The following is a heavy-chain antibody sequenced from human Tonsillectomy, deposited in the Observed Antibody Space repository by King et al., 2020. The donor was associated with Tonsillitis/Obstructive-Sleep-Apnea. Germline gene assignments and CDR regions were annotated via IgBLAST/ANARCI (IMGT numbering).Heavy chain of an antibody. J-gene: IGHJ3*02. CDR2: IKKDGSTK. CDR1: GFTFTNYW. V-gene: IGHV3-7*04. Sequence: VQLVESGGGLVQPGGSLRLSCAAAGFTFTNYWMTWVRQAPGKGLEWVANIKKDGSTKNYVDSVKGRFTISRDDAKNSRYLQMNSLRAEDTALYYCARDLSPTTGSIDAFDIWGQGTMVTVSS. D-gene: IGHD1-1*01. CDR3: ARDLSPTTGSIDAFDI.